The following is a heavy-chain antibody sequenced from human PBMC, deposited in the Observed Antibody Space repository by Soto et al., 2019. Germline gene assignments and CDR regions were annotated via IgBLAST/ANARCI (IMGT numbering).Heavy chain of an antibody. CDR1: GGSMSSGGYS. D-gene: IGHD1-7*01. CDR3: ANFNWYFEL. V-gene: IGHV4-30-2*01. J-gene: IGHJ2*01. CDR2: IYHSGST. Sequence: SETPSLTCAVSGGSMSSGGYSWSWIRQPPGKGLEWIGYIYHSGSTYYNPSLKSRVTISVDRSKNQFSLKLSSVTAADTAVYYYANFNWYFELWGRGTLVTVSS.